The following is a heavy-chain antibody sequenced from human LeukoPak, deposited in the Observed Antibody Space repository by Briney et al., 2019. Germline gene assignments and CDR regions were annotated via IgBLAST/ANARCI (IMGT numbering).Heavy chain of an antibody. CDR2: IYYSGST. Sequence: SETLSLTCTVSGGSISSYYWSWIRQPPGKGLEWIGYIYYSGSTNYNPSLKSRVTISVDTSKNQFSLKLSSVTAADTAVHYCARHREYDFWSGYISGMDVWGQGTTVTVSS. CDR3: ARHREYDFWSGYISGMDV. J-gene: IGHJ6*02. CDR1: GGSISSYY. V-gene: IGHV4-59*08. D-gene: IGHD3-3*01.